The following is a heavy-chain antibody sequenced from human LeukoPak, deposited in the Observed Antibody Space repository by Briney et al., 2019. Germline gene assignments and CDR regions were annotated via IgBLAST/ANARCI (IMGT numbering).Heavy chain of an antibody. CDR2: INHSGST. J-gene: IGHJ6*03. V-gene: IGHV4-34*01. Sequence: PSETLSLTCAVYGGSFSGYYWSWIRQPPGKGLEWIGGINHSGSTNYNPSLKSRVTISVDTSKNQFSLKLSSVTAADTAVYYCARDYYYYYMDVWGKGTTVTISS. CDR1: GGSFSGYY. CDR3: ARDYYYYYMDV.